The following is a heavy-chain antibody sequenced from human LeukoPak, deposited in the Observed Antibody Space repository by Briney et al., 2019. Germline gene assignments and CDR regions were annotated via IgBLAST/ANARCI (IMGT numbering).Heavy chain of an antibody. CDR2: IIPIFGVA. V-gene: IGHV1-69*04. CDR1: GGTFSSYA. CDR3: ARGGVVPAAIYEDV. J-gene: IGHJ6*02. D-gene: IGHD2-2*01. Sequence: SVKVSCKASGGTFSSYAISWARQAPGQGLEWMGRIIPIFGVANYAQKFQGRVTITADKSTSTAYMELSSLRSEDTAVYYCARGGVVPAAIYEDVWGQGTTVTVSS.